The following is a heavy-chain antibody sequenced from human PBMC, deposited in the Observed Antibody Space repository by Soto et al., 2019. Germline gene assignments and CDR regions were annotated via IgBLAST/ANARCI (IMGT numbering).Heavy chain of an antibody. J-gene: IGHJ4*02. V-gene: IGHV1-3*01. CDR3: ARDTALLDY. CDR2: INAGNGKT. D-gene: IGHD2-2*02. CDR1: GYIFTNYA. Sequence: ASVKVSCKASGYIFTNYAIHWVRQAPGQRLEWMGWINAGNGKTKYSQNFQGRVTITRDTSASTAYMELSSLRSEDTAVYYCARDTALLDYWGQGTLVTVSS.